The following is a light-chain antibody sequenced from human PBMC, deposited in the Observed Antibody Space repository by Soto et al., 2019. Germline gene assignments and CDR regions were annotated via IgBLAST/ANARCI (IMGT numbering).Light chain of an antibody. Sequence: EIVLTQSPATLSLSPGETATLSCGASQSVSSSYLAWYQQKPGLAPRLLLYDASSRATSIPDRFSGSGSGTDVTLTISRREPEDFAVYYCQQYGSSPPVTFGGGTKVEIK. J-gene: IGKJ4*01. CDR2: DAS. CDR1: QSVSSSY. V-gene: IGKV3D-20*01. CDR3: QQYGSSPPVT.